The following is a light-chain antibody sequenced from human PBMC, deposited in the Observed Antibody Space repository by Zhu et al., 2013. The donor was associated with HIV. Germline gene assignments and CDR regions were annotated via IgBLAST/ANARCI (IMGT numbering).Light chain of an antibody. CDR1: QSVGNNF. J-gene: IGKJ2*01. V-gene: IGKV3-20*01. CDR2: GTS. Sequence: EIVMTQSPATLSVSPGERVTLSCRASQSVGNNFLAWYQQKPGQAPRLLISGTSSRATGIPDRFSGSGSGTDFTLTISRLEPEDFAAYYCQQYGSFPYNFGQGTKLEIK. CDR3: QQYGSFPYN.